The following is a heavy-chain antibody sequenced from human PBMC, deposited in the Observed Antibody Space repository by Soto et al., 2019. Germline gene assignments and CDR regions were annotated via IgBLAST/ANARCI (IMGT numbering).Heavy chain of an antibody. Sequence: QVQLVESGGGLVKPGGSLRLSCAVSVFTFSDNYMSWIRQAPGKGLEWVSYISGSGTTLYYADSVKGRFTISRDNAKNSLYLQMNSLRAEDTAVYYWAIAAAGHPYRYFDLWGRGTLVTVSS. CDR1: VFTFSDNY. CDR3: AIAAAGHPYRYFDL. CDR2: ISGSGTTL. D-gene: IGHD6-13*01. J-gene: IGHJ2*01. V-gene: IGHV3-11*01.